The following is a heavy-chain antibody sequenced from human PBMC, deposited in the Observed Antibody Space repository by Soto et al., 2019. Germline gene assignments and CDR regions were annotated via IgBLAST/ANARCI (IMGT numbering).Heavy chain of an antibody. CDR1: GFTFSSYA. CDR2: ISGSGGST. V-gene: IGHV3-23*01. D-gene: IGHD6-13*01. J-gene: IGHJ5*02. Sequence: GRSLRLSCAASGFTFSSYAMSWVRQAPGKGLEWVSAISGSGGSTYYADSVKGRFTISRDNSKDTLYLQMNSLRAEDTAVYYCAKSPQQLVPDNWFDPWGQGTLVTVSS. CDR3: AKSPQQLVPDNWFDP.